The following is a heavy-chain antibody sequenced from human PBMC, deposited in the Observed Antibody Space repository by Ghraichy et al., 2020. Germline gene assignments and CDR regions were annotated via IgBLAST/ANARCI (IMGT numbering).Heavy chain of an antibody. V-gene: IGHV4-34*01. Sequence: GSLSLTCAVYGGSFSGYYWSWIRQPPGKGLEWIGKVNHSGSTNYNPSLKSRVTISVDTSKNQFSLKLSSVTAADTAVYYCASVSDWFDPWGQGTLVTVSS. J-gene: IGHJ5*02. CDR1: GGSFSGYY. CDR2: VNHSGST. CDR3: ASVSDWFDP.